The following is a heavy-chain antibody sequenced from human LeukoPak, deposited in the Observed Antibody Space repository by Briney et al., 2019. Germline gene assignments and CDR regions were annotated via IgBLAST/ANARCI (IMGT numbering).Heavy chain of an antibody. Sequence: SQTLSLTCTVSGGSISSGGYYWSWIRQHPGKGLEWIGYIYYSGSTYYNPSLKSRVTISVDTSKNQFSLKLCSVTAADTAVYYCARVEISSSWYPVDYWGQGTQVTVSS. CDR3: ARVEISSSWYPVDY. CDR1: GGSISSGGYY. CDR2: IYYSGST. D-gene: IGHD6-13*01. J-gene: IGHJ4*02. V-gene: IGHV4-31*03.